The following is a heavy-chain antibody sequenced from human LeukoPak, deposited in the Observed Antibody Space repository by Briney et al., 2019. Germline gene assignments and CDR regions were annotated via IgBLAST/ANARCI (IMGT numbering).Heavy chain of an antibody. J-gene: IGHJ4*02. CDR3: FRHAPTSTWSHFDS. Sequence: GDSLKISCKGSGYSFTGYWIGWVRQLPGKGLEWMGIIYPGNSITNYSPSLQGQVTISADKSINTAYLQWSSLKASDTAMYYCFRHAPTSTWSHFDSWGQGTLVTVSS. CDR2: IYPGNSIT. CDR1: GYSFTGYW. D-gene: IGHD6-13*01. V-gene: IGHV5-51*01.